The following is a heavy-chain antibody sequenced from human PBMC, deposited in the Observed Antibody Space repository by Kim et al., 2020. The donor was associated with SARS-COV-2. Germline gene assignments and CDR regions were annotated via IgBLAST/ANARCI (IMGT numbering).Heavy chain of an antibody. CDR3: ARRSPLYGFDP. CDR1: GGSISSSSYY. J-gene: IGHJ5*02. V-gene: IGHV4-39*01. D-gene: IGHD2-8*01. Sequence: SETLSLTCTVSGGSISSSSYYWGWIRQPPGKGLEWIGSIYYSGSTYYNPSLKSRVTISVDTSKNQFSLKLSSVTAADTAVYYCARRSPLYGFDPWGQGTL. CDR2: IYYSGST.